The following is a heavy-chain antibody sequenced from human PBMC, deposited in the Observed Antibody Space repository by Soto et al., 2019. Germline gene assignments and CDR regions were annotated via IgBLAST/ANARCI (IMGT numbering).Heavy chain of an antibody. CDR1: GFTFSSYG. CDR2: ISYDGSNK. Sequence: QVQLVESGGGVVQPGRSLRLSCAASGFTFSSYGMHWVRQAPGKGLEWVAVISYDGSNKYYADSVKGRFTISRDKSKNTLYLQMNSLRAEDKAVYYCAKVPFDYWGQGTLVTVSS. V-gene: IGHV3-30*18. CDR3: AKVPFDY. J-gene: IGHJ4*02.